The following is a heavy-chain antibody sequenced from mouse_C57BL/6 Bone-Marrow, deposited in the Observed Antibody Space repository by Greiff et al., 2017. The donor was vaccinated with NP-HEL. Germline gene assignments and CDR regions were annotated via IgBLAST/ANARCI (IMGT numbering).Heavy chain of an antibody. Sequence: VQLQQPGAELVRPGSSVKLSCKASGYTFTSYWMDWVKQRPGQGLEWIGNIYPSDSETHYNQKFKDKATLTVDKSSSTAYMQLSSLISEDSAVYYCALYYYGSSYGNFDVWGTGTTVTVSS. J-gene: IGHJ1*03. CDR2: IYPSDSET. CDR1: GYTFTSYW. D-gene: IGHD1-1*01. CDR3: ALYYYGSSYGNFDV. V-gene: IGHV1-61*01.